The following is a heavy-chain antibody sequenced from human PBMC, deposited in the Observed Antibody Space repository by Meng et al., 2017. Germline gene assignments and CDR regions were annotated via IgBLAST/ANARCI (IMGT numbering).Heavy chain of an antibody. CDR1: GGTFSSYA. CDR3: ARDGVGATEGYFDY. Sequence: SGAEVKKPGSLAKASCKASGGTFSSYAISWVRQAPGQGLEWMGGIIPIFGTANYAQKFQGRVTITADKSTSTAYMELSSLRSEDTAVYYCARDGVGATEGYFDYWGQGTLVTVSS. J-gene: IGHJ4*02. V-gene: IGHV1-69*06. D-gene: IGHD1-26*01. CDR2: IIPIFGTA.